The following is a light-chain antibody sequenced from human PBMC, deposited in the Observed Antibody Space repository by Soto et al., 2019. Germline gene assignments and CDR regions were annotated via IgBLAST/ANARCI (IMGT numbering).Light chain of an antibody. V-gene: IGLV2-11*01. CDR2: DVS. Sequence: QSALTQPRSVSGSPGQSVTISCTGTSSDVGGYNYVSWYQQHPGKAPKLMIYDVSKRPSGVPDRFSGSKSGNTASLTISGLEAEDEAYYCRCLYGGSYMVFGTGTKLTVL. J-gene: IGLJ1*01. CDR1: SSDVGGYNY. CDR3: CLYGGSYMV.